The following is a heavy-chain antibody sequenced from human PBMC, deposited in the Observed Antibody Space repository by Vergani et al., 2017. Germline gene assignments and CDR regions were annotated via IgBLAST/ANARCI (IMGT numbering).Heavy chain of an antibody. CDR2: INPNSGGT. CDR1: GYTFTDYF. J-gene: IGHJ4*02. V-gene: IGHV1-2*02. CDR3: ARVGTSSSRYYFDY. Sequence: QVQLVQSGAEVKKPGASVKVSCKASGYTFTDYFMHWVRQAPGQGLEWMGWINPNSGGTTYAQKFQGRVTMTRDTSISTSYMELSNLRSDDTAVYYCARVGTSSSRYYFDYWGQGTLVTVSS. D-gene: IGHD2-2*01.